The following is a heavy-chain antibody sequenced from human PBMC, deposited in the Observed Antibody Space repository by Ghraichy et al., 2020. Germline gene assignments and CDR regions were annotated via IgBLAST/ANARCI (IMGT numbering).Heavy chain of an antibody. CDR1: GFIFIRYD. Sequence: GGSLRLSCAASGFIFIRYDMHWVRQGKGKGLEWVSAIGTAGDTSYLDSVKGRFIISRDNAKNSVYLQMNSLRVGDTALYYCARNMAGYDYWGRGTLVTVSS. D-gene: IGHD6-19*01. J-gene: IGHJ4*02. CDR2: IGTAGDT. V-gene: IGHV3-13*01. CDR3: ARNMAGYDY.